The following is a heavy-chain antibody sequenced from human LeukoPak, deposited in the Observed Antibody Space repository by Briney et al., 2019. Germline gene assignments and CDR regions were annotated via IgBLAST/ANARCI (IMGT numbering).Heavy chain of an antibody. CDR2: VYPGDSDT. Sequence: GESLKISCKGSGYTFTNYLIHWVRQMPAKGLEWMGNVYPGDSDTRYIPSFQGHGTISADKSITTTYLQWNSLKASATAIYYCARQLDYGGFGAFGIWGQGTMVTVSS. CDR1: GYTFTNYL. D-gene: IGHD4-23*01. J-gene: IGHJ3*02. CDR3: ARQLDYGGFGAFGI. V-gene: IGHV5-51*01.